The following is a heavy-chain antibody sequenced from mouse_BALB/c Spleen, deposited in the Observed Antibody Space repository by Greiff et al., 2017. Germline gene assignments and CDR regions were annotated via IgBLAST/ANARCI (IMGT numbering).Heavy chain of an antibody. CDR3: APIEYGNPYAMDY. V-gene: IGHV14-3*02. CDR2: IDPANGNT. J-gene: IGHJ4*01. D-gene: IGHD2-1*01. CDR1: GFYIKDTY. Sequence: VQLQQSGAELVKPGASVKLSCTASGFYIKDTYMHWVKQRPEQGLEWIGRIDPANGNTKYDPKFQGKATITADTSSNTAYLQLSSLTSEDTAVYYCAPIEYGNPYAMDYWGQGTSVTVSA.